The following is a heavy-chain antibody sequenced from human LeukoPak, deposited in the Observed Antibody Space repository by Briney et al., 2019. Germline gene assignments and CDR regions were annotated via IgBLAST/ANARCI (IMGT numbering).Heavy chain of an antibody. Sequence: SETLSLTCTVSGGSISSYYWSWIRQPPGKGLEWIGYIYYSGSTNYNPSLKSRVTISVDTSKNQFSLKLSSVTAADTAVYYCARDYYASSGYWGQGTLVTASS. D-gene: IGHD3-10*01. CDR3: ARDYYASSGY. CDR1: GGSISSYY. CDR2: IYYSGST. J-gene: IGHJ4*02. V-gene: IGHV4-59*01.